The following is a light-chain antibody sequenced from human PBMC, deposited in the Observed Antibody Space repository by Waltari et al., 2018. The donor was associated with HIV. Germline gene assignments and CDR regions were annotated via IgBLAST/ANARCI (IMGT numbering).Light chain of an antibody. J-gene: IGLJ2*01. V-gene: IGLV2-23*02. CDR1: STDVGSYNF. CDR3: CSYAGKSNTFLI. CDR2: EVS. Sequence: QSALTQPASVSGSPGQSITISCPGTSTDVGSYNFVSCYQQHPGKAPRLIIYEVSKRPSGVSNRFSGSKSGNTASLTISGLQAEDEADYSCCSYAGKSNTFLIFGGGTKLTVL.